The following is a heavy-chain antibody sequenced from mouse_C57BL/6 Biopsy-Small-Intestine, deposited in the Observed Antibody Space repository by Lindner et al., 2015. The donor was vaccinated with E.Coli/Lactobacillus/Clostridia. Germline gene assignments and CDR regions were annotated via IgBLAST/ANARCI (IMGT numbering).Heavy chain of an antibody. Sequence: VQLQESGPELMKPGASVKISCKTSGYSFTDYYMHWVKQSPEKSLEWMGEINPSSGDTSYNQKFKAKATLTIDKSSNTAYMQLKNLTSEDSAVYYCARDDYSYYFDYWGQGTTLTVSS. CDR2: INPSSGDT. V-gene: IGHV1-42*01. CDR1: GYSFTDYY. D-gene: IGHD2-4*01. CDR3: ARDDYSYYFDY. J-gene: IGHJ2*01.